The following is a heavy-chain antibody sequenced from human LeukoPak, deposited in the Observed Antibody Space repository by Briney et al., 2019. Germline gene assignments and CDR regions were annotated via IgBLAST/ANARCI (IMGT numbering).Heavy chain of an antibody. D-gene: IGHD2-8*01. Sequence: ASVKVSCKASGYTFTSYYMHWVRQAPGQGLEWMGIVNPSGGSTSYAQKFQGRVTMTRDTSTSTVYMELSSLRSEDTAVYYCARDYPGWYCTNGVCTGVHDAFDIWGQGTMVTVSS. CDR3: ARDYPGWYCTNGVCTGVHDAFDI. CDR2: VNPSGGST. V-gene: IGHV1-46*01. J-gene: IGHJ3*02. CDR1: GYTFTSYY.